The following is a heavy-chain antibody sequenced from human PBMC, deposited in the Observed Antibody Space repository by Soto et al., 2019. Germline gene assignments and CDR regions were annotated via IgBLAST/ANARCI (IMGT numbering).Heavy chain of an antibody. J-gene: IGHJ4*02. CDR1: GFTVSSNY. D-gene: IGHD4-17*01. Sequence: GGSLRLSCAASGFTVSSNYMSWVRQAPGKGLEWVSVIYSGGSTYYADSVKGRFTISRHNSKNTLYLQMNSLRAEDTAVYYCAMVRYGDLGEYYFDYWGQGTLVTVSS. V-gene: IGHV3-53*04. CDR2: IYSGGST. CDR3: AMVRYGDLGEYYFDY.